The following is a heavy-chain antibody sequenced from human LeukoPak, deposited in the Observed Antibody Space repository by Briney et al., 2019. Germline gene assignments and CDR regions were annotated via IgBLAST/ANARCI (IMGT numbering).Heavy chain of an antibody. J-gene: IGHJ6*03. Sequence: PGGSLRLFCAASGFTFSSYGMNWVRQARGKGLEWVSSISSSSSYIYYADSVKGRFTISRDNAKNSLYLQMNSLRAEDTAVYYCARERGLYYYYYYMDVWGKGTTVTVSS. CDR2: ISSSSSYI. CDR1: GFTFSSYG. D-gene: IGHD3-10*01. V-gene: IGHV3-21*01. CDR3: ARERGLYYYYYYMDV.